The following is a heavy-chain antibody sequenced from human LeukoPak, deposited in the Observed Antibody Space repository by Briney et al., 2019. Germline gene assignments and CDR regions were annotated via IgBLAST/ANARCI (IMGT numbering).Heavy chain of an antibody. D-gene: IGHD5-18*01. Sequence: GGSLRLSCAASGFTFDDYAMHWVRQAPGKGLEWVSGISWNSGSIGYADSVKGRFTISRDNAKNSLYLQMNSLRAEDTALYYCAKTSRGYSYGSYYYYGMDVWGQGTTVTVSS. CDR2: ISWNSGSI. CDR3: AKTSRGYSYGSYYYYGMDV. CDR1: GFTFDDYA. V-gene: IGHV3-9*01. J-gene: IGHJ6*02.